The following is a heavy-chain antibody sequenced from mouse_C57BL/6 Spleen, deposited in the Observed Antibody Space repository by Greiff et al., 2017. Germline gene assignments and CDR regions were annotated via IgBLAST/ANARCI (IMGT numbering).Heavy chain of an antibody. CDR2: IYPGSGNT. J-gene: IGHJ4*01. Sequence: QVQLQQSGAELVRPGASVKLSCKASGYTFTDYYINWVKQRPGQGLEWIARIYPGSGNTYYNEKFKGKATLTAEKSSSTAYMQLSSLTSEDSAVYFCARLDYYGSSPYYYAMDYWGQGTSVTVSS. D-gene: IGHD1-1*01. V-gene: IGHV1-76*01. CDR1: GYTFTDYY. CDR3: ARLDYYGSSPYYYAMDY.